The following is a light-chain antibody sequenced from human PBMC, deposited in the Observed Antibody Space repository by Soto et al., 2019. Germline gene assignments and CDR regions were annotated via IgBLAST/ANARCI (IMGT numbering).Light chain of an antibody. J-gene: IGKJ1*01. CDR3: QQYHSSWT. Sequence: AIRMTQSPSSLSASTGDRVTITCRASQGISSYLAWYQQKPGKAPKLLIYAASTLQSGVPSRFSGSGSGTDFILTISCLHSEDFATYYCQQYHSSWTFGQGTKV. V-gene: IGKV1-8*01. CDR1: QGISSY. CDR2: AAS.